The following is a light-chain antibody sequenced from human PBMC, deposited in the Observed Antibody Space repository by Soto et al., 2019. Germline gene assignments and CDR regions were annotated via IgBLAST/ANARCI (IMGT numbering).Light chain of an antibody. Sequence: DIQLTQSPSFLSASVGDRVPITCRASQGISSYLAWYQQKPGKAPKLLIYAASTLQSGVPSRFSSSGSGTEFTLTISSLQPEDFATYYCQQLNSYPITFGQGTRLEI. CDR3: QQLNSYPIT. V-gene: IGKV1-9*01. CDR2: AAS. J-gene: IGKJ5*01. CDR1: QGISSY.